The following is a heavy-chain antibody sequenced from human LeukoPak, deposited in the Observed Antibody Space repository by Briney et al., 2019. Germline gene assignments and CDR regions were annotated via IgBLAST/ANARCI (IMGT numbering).Heavy chain of an antibody. Sequence: SGGSLRLSCTASGFTFSSYSMNWVRQAPGKGLEWVSYISSSSSTIYYADSVKARFNISRDNAKKLLYLQMNSLSAEDRAVYDCARERDTESHKIDYWGQRTLVTVAS. CDR1: GFTFSSYS. V-gene: IGHV3-48*04. D-gene: IGHD5-18*01. J-gene: IGHJ4*02. CDR3: ARERDTESHKIDY. CDR2: ISSSSSTI.